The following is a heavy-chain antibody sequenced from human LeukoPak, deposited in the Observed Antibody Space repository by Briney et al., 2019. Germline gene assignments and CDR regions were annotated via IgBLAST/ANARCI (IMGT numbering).Heavy chain of an antibody. D-gene: IGHD3-22*01. V-gene: IGHV1-69*05. CDR1: GGTFSSYA. Sequence: SVKVSCKASGGTFSSYAINWVRQAPGQGLEWMGRIIPIFGTANYAQKFQGRVTITTDESTSTAYMELSSLRSEDTAVYYCARDGGYYYDSSDRTLDYWGQGTLVTVSS. CDR3: ARDGGYYYDSSDRTLDY. CDR2: IIPIFGTA. J-gene: IGHJ4*02.